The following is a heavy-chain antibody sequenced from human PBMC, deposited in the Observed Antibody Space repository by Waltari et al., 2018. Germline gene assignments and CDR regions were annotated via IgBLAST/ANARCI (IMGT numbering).Heavy chain of an antibody. CDR3: ARSTKGITFGGVIVIPEIDY. Sequence: QLQLQESGPGLVKPSETLSLTCTVSGGSISSSSYYWGWIRQPPGKGLEWIGSIYYSGGTYYNPALKSRVTISVDTSKNQFSLKLSSVTAADTAVYYCARSTKGITFGGVIVIPEIDYWGQGTLVTVSS. CDR2: IYYSGGT. CDR1: GGSISSSSYY. J-gene: IGHJ4*02. V-gene: IGHV4-39*01. D-gene: IGHD3-16*02.